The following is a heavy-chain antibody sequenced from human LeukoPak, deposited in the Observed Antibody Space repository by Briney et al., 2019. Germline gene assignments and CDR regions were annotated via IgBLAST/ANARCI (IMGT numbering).Heavy chain of an antibody. CDR1: GFTFSSYA. D-gene: IGHD3-9*01. J-gene: IGHJ4*02. Sequence: GGSLRLSCAASGFTFSSYAMHWVRQAPGKGLEWVAVISYDESNKYYADSVKGRFTISRDNSKNTLYLQMNSLRAEDTAVYYCARSRSDFDWLLYADYWGQGTLVTVSS. V-gene: IGHV3-30*04. CDR3: ARSRSDFDWLLYADY. CDR2: ISYDESNK.